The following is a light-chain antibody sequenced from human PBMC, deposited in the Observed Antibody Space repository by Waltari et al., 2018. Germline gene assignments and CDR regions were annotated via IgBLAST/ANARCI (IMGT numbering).Light chain of an antibody. CDR2: ASH. V-gene: IGLV1-44*01. Sequence: QSVLTQPPSVSGTPGPRVTIYCSGSSSNLGCHTVHWYQQLPGTAPKLLIYASHRRPSGVPDRFSGSKSGTSASLAISGLQSDDEADYYCAAWDDSLSGLNWVFGGGTKVTVL. J-gene: IGLJ3*02. CDR3: AAWDDSLSGLNWV. CDR1: SSNLGCHT.